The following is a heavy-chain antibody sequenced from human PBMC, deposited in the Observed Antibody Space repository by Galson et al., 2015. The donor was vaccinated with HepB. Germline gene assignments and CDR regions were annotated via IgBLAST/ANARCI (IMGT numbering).Heavy chain of an antibody. Sequence: SVKVSCKASGYTFTSYTIHWVRQAPGQRLEWVGWINVGKDNTEYSQKFQGRVTITTDTSASTAYMELSSLRSEDTAVYYCARLRASGYSYGYGFDYWGQGTLVTVSS. D-gene: IGHD5-18*01. V-gene: IGHV1-3*01. CDR1: GYTFTSYT. CDR3: ARLRASGYSYGYGFDY. J-gene: IGHJ4*02. CDR2: INVGKDNT.